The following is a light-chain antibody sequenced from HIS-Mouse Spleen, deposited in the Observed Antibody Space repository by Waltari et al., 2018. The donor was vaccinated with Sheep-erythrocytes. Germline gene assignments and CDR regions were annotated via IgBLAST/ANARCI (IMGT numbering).Light chain of an antibody. J-gene: IGLJ2*01. CDR3: QSYDSSLSAVV. Sequence: QSVLTQPPSVSGAPGQRVTISCTGSSSNIGAGYDVHWYQQLPGTAPKLLIYGNSNRPPGFPDRFSGSKSGTSASLAITGLQAEDEADYYCQSYDSSLSAVVFGVGTKLTVL. V-gene: IGLV1-40*01. CDR1: SSNIGAGYD. CDR2: GNS.